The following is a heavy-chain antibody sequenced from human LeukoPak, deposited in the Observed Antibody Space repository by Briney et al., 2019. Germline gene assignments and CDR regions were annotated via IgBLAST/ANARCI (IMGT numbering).Heavy chain of an antibody. CDR2: IYHSGST. D-gene: IGHD2-2*01. Sequence: PSETLSLTRTVSGYSISSGYYWGWIRQPPGKGLEWIGSIYHSGSTYYNPSLKSRVTISVDTSKNQFSLKLSSVTAADTAVYYCARGGVPAANDYWGQGTLVTVSS. CDR3: ARGGVPAANDY. J-gene: IGHJ4*02. V-gene: IGHV4-38-2*02. CDR1: GYSISSGYY.